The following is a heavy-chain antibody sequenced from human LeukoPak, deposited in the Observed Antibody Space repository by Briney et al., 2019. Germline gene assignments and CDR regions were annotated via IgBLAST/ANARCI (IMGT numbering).Heavy chain of an antibody. V-gene: IGHV1-18*01. D-gene: IGHD3-10*01. CDR2: ISAYNGNT. CDR1: GYTFTSYG. CDR3: ARGNPRPGGSGSYSYKYYYYYYMDV. J-gene: IGHJ6*03. Sequence: ASVKVSCKASGYTFTSYGISWVRQAPGQGLEWMGWISAYNGNTNYAQKLQGRVTMTTDTSTSTAYMELRSLRSDDTAVYYCARGNPRPGGSGSYSYKYYYYYYMDVWGKGTTVTISS.